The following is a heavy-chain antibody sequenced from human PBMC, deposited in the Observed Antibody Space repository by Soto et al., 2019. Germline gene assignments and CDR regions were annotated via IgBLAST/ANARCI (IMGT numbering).Heavy chain of an antibody. CDR3: ARDGSRVRGVRGYYYYGMDV. CDR1: GYTFTGYY. J-gene: IGHJ6*02. CDR2: IHPTSGGT. Sequence: ASVKVSCKASGYTFTGYYMHWVRQAPGQGLEWMGWIHPTSGGTNYAQKFQGRVTMTRDTSISTAYMELSRLRSDDTAVYYCARDGSRVRGVRGYYYYGMDVWGQGTTVTVSS. V-gene: IGHV1-2*02. D-gene: IGHD3-10*01.